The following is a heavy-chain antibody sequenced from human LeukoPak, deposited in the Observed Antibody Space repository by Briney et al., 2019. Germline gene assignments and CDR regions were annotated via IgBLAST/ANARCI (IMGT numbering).Heavy chain of an antibody. V-gene: IGHV3-23*01. Sequence: GGSLRLSCAASGFTFSSYTMSWVRQAPGKGLKWVSTISTGGGNTYYADSVQGRFTVSRDDSKNTLYLQMNSLRAEDTAVYYCAKDGGLWISAHWGDSWGRGTLVTVSS. D-gene: IGHD2-2*03. CDR1: GFTFSSYT. CDR2: ISTGGGNT. CDR3: AKDGGLWISAHWGDS. J-gene: IGHJ4*02.